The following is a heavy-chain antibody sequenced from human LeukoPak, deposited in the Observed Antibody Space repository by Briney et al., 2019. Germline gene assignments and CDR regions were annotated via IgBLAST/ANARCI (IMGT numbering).Heavy chain of an antibody. Sequence: GESLKISCKGSGYSFTSYWIGWVRQMPGKGLEWMGIIYPGDSDTRYSPSFQGQVTISADKSISTAYLQWSSLKASDTAMYYCARHTDPLPGMKYYYYGMDVWGQGTTVTDSS. V-gene: IGHV5-51*01. CDR2: IYPGDSDT. D-gene: IGHD1-14*01. J-gene: IGHJ6*02. CDR1: GYSFTSYW. CDR3: ARHTDPLPGMKYYYYGMDV.